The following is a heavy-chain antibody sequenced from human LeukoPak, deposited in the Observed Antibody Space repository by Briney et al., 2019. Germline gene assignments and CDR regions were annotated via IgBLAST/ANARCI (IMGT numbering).Heavy chain of an antibody. CDR2: IYYSGST. J-gene: IGHJ6*03. CDR1: GGSISSSSYY. Sequence: PSETLSLTCTVSGGSISSSSYYWGWIRQPPGKGLEWIGSIYYSGSTYYNPSLKSRVTISVDTSKNQFSLKLSSVTAADTAVYYCARVGYCSGGSCYSPHYYYMDVWGKGTTVTVSS. CDR3: ARVGYCSGGSCYSPHYYYMDV. D-gene: IGHD2-15*01. V-gene: IGHV4-39*07.